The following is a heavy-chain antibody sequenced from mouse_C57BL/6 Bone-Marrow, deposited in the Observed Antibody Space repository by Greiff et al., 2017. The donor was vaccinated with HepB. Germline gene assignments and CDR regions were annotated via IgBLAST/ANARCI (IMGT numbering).Heavy chain of an antibody. D-gene: IGHD2-4*01. V-gene: IGHV1-20*01. CDR3: ARSDYAWFAY. CDR1: GYSFTGYF. Sequence: EVQLVESGPELVKPGDSVKISCKASGYSFTGYFMNWVMRSHGKSLEWIGRINPYNGDTFYNQKFKGKATLTVDKSSSTAHMELRSLTSEDSAVYYCARSDYAWFAYWGQGTLVTVSA. J-gene: IGHJ3*01. CDR2: INPYNGDT.